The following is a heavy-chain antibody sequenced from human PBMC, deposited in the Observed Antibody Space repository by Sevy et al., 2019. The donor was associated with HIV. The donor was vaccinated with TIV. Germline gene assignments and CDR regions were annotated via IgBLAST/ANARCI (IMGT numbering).Heavy chain of an antibody. J-gene: IGHJ4*02. CDR2: INSDGDSI. Sequence: GGSLRLSCAASGFTFTSDWMHWVRQPPGKGLVWVSHINSDGDSIRYADSVKGRFTTSRDNAKNTLYLQMNNLRAEDTAVYYCARGSRGTFGSWGQGTLITVSS. CDR1: GFTFTSDW. D-gene: IGHD1-26*01. V-gene: IGHV3-74*01. CDR3: ARGSRGTFGS.